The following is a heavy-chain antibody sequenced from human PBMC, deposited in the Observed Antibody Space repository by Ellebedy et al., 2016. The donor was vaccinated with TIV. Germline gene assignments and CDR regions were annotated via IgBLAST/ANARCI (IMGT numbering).Heavy chain of an antibody. V-gene: IGHV4-39*01. CDR2: INYGGTT. CDR1: DGSISSSGYH. Sequence: MPGGSLRLSCTVSDGSISSSGYHWGWVWIRQPPGKGLEWIGSINYGGTTYCNPSLKSRLTLSVDTSKNQFSLSLNSVTAADTAVYHCARHFRTSTRHCTAGVCYIPDWGQGILVTVSS. CDR3: ARHFRTSTRHCTAGVCYIPD. D-gene: IGHD2-8*02. J-gene: IGHJ4*02.